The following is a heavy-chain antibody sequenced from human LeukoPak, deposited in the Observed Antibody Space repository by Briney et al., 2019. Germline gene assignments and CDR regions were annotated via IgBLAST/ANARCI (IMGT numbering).Heavy chain of an antibody. D-gene: IGHD1-1*01. Sequence: GGSLRLSCTASGFPFIEYSMNWVRHAPGKGLEWISYIGIDSGNTKYADSVRGRFTISTDKAKNSLYLQMNSLRVEDTAVYYCARDHNYAFDNWGQGTLVSVAS. J-gene: IGHJ4*02. CDR1: GFPFIEYS. V-gene: IGHV3-48*01. CDR3: ARDHNYAFDN. CDR2: IGIDSGNT.